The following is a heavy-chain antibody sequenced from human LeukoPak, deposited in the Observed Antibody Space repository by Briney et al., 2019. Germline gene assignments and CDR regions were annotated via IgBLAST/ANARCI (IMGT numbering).Heavy chain of an antibody. CDR1: GGSMNSYY. CDR2: IYYSGST. J-gene: IGHJ4*02. CDR3: ARVDNNYDYVWGSWVPTYYFDY. Sequence: SETLSLTCSVSGGSMNSYYWSWIRQSPGKGLEWIGYIYYSGSTNYNPSLKSRVTISVDTSKNQFSLKLSSVTAADTAVYYCARVDNNYDYVWGSWVPTYYFDYWDQGTLVTVSS. D-gene: IGHD3-16*01. V-gene: IGHV4-59*01.